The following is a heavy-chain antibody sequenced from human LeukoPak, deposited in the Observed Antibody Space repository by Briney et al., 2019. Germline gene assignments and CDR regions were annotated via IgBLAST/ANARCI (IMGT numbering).Heavy chain of an antibody. Sequence: SETLSLTCTVSGGPITSHFWSWIRQPPGEGLEWIGNFYHAGNSNLNPSLKSRVTMSIDTSKKQFSLKLRSMTAADTAVYYCARDGPASTAPFDYWGQGTLVTVSS. CDR3: ARDGPASTAPFDY. V-gene: IGHV4-59*11. CDR1: GGPITSHF. J-gene: IGHJ4*02. D-gene: IGHD2-15*01. CDR2: FYHAGNS.